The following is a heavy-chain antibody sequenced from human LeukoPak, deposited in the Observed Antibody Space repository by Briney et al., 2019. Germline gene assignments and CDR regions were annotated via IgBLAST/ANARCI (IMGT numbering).Heavy chain of an antibody. Sequence: GGSLRLSCAASGFTFSSYAMSWVRQAPGKGLEWVSYITGSGDTTFYADSAKGRFTVSRDNSKNILYLQMNSLRVEDTAVYYCTGDSGYNFPEPIFDYWGQGILVTVSS. CDR3: TGDSGYNFPEPIFDY. D-gene: IGHD5-12*01. CDR1: GFTFSSYA. V-gene: IGHV3-23*01. CDR2: ITGSGDTT. J-gene: IGHJ4*02.